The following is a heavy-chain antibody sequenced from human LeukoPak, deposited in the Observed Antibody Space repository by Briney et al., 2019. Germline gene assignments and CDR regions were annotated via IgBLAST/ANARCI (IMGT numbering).Heavy chain of an antibody. D-gene: IGHD2-15*01. V-gene: IGHV1-2*02. CDR2: INPNSGGT. Sequence: ASVKVSCKASGYTFSGYYLHWVRQAPGQGLEWMGWINPNSGGTNSAQKFQGRVTVTRDTSISTAYMELSRLRSDDTAVYYCARAPRGFCSGGSCFDFWGQGTLVTVSS. CDR1: GYTFSGYY. J-gene: IGHJ4*02. CDR3: ARAPRGFCSGGSCFDF.